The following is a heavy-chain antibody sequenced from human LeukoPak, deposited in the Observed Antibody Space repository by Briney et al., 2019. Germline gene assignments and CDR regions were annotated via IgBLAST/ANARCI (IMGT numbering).Heavy chain of an antibody. J-gene: IGHJ4*02. Sequence: GSLRLSCAASGFTFSSYSMNWVRQAPGKGLEWVSSISSSSSYIYYADSVKGRFTISRDNSKNTLYLQMNSLRAEDTAVYYCAKGSGYSYGYVDYWGQGTLVTVSS. V-gene: IGHV3-21*04. D-gene: IGHD5-18*01. CDR2: ISSSSSYI. CDR3: AKGSGYSYGYVDY. CDR1: GFTFSSYS.